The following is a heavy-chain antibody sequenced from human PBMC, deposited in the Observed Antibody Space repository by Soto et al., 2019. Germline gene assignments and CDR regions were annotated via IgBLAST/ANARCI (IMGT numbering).Heavy chain of an antibody. CDR1: GFTFNNYW. D-gene: IGHD7-27*01. CDR2: IHSDGSSA. Sequence: EVQLVESGGGLIQPGGSLRLSCGASGFTFNNYWMHWVRQAPGKGLVWVSCIHSDGSSATYADSVKGRFTTSRDNAKRTLYLQMDSLRAEDTAVYYCASPSTGVNAFDIWGQGTVVTVSS. V-gene: IGHV3-74*01. CDR3: ASPSTGVNAFDI. J-gene: IGHJ3*02.